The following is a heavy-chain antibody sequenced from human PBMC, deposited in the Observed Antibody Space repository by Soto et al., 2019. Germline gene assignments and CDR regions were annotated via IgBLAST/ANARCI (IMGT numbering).Heavy chain of an antibody. Sequence: VGSLRLSCAASGFTVSSNYMSWVRQAPGKGLEWVSVIYSGGSTYYADSVKGRFTISRDNSKNTLYLQMNSLRAEDTAVYYCAKVVATPHGRGVIAVAGILSFDYWGQGTLVTVSS. CDR3: AKVVATPHGRGVIAVAGILSFDY. CDR2: IYSGGST. CDR1: GFTVSSNY. D-gene: IGHD6-19*01. J-gene: IGHJ4*02. V-gene: IGHV3-53*01.